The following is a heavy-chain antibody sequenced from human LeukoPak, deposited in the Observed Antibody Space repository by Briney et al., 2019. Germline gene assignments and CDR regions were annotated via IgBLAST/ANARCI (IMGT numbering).Heavy chain of an antibody. D-gene: IGHD6-13*01. Sequence: GGSLRLSCAASGFTFSSYAMHWVRQAPGKGLEWVAVISYDGSNKYYADSVKGRFTISRDNSKNTLYLQMNSLRAEDTAVYYCARDLVHIAAGGTFDYWGQGTLVTVSS. V-gene: IGHV3-30*04. CDR1: GFTFSSYA. CDR2: ISYDGSNK. CDR3: ARDLVHIAAGGTFDY. J-gene: IGHJ4*02.